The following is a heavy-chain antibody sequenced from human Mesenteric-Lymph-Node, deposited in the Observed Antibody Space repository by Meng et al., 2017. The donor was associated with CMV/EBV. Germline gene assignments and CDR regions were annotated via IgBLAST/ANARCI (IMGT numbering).Heavy chain of an antibody. D-gene: IGHD6-6*01. CDR1: GFTVSNNY. CDR3: ARRRYGSPSNWFDP. CDR2: IKQDGSEK. J-gene: IGHJ5*02. V-gene: IGHV3-7*01. Sequence: GESLKISCAASGFTVSNNYMSWVRQAPGKGLEWVANIKQDGSEKYYVDSVKGRFTISRDNAKNSLYLQMNSLRAEDTAVYYCARRRYGSPSNWFDPWGQGTLVTVSS.